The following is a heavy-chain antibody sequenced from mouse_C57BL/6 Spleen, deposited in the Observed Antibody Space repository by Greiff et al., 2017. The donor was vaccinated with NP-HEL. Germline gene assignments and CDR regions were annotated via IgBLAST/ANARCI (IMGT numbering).Heavy chain of an antibody. Sequence: VQLQQSGPELVKPGASVKISCKASGYSFTGYYMNWVKQSPEKSLEWIGEINPSTGGTTYNQKFKAKATLTVDKSSSTAYMQLKSLTSEDSAVYDCARSGDGYYDAMDYWGQGTSVTVSS. CDR2: INPSTGGT. CDR1: GYSFTGYY. CDR3: ARSGDGYYDAMDY. D-gene: IGHD2-3*01. J-gene: IGHJ4*01. V-gene: IGHV1-42*01.